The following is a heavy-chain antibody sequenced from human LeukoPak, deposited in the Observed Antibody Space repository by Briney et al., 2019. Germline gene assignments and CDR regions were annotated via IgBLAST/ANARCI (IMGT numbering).Heavy chain of an antibody. J-gene: IGHJ4*02. Sequence: GGSLRLSCAASGFTFSDYDMNWVRQPPGKWRECVSYITSSSRTIHYADSVKGRFTVPRDNAKNSLYLQMDSLRDEDTAVYYCARPTTVALDYWGQGTLVTVSS. CDR2: ITSSSRTI. CDR3: ARPTTVALDY. D-gene: IGHD4-23*01. CDR1: GFTFSDYD. V-gene: IGHV3-48*02.